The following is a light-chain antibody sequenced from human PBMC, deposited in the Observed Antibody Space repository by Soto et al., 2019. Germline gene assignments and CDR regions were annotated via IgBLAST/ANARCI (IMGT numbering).Light chain of an antibody. V-gene: IGKV3-20*01. CDR3: HHYGTSSWT. Sequence: EIVMTQSPATLSVSPGERATLSCRASQSVCSNFLAWFQQKPGQAPRLLIFAASRRASGIPVRFSASGSGTDFALPISRLDSDDFAVYYCHHYGTSSWTFGPGTKREIK. CDR1: QSVCSNF. J-gene: IGKJ1*01. CDR2: AAS.